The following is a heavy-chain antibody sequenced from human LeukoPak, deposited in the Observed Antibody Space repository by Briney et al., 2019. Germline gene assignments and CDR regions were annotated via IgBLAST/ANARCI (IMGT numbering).Heavy chain of an antibody. V-gene: IGHV4-39*07. Sequence: SETLSLTCTVSGGSISSSSYYWGWIRQPPGKGLEWIGTIYYTGSTYYNPSLKSRVAISVDTSKNQFSLKLSSVTAADTAVYYCAREGPFYYGSGSFLGSFDYWGQGTLVTVSS. D-gene: IGHD3-10*01. CDR1: GGSISSSSYY. J-gene: IGHJ4*02. CDR3: AREGPFYYGSGSFLGSFDY. CDR2: IYYTGST.